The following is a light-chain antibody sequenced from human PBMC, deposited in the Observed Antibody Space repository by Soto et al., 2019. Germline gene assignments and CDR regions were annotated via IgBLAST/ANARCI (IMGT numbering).Light chain of an antibody. V-gene: IGKV3-11*01. J-gene: IGKJ5*01. Sequence: SVLTRSRPTLSLSTGERATLSCRASQSVSSYLSWYQQKPGQAPRLLIYDASNRATGIPARFSGSGSGTDFTLTISSLEPEDFAVYYCQQRSNWPPITFGQGTRLEI. CDR2: DAS. CDR1: QSVSSY. CDR3: QQRSNWPPIT.